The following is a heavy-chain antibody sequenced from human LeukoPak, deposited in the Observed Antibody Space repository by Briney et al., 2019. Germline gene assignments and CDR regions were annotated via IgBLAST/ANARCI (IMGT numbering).Heavy chain of an antibody. CDR2: ISSSSSYI. Sequence: PGGSLRLSCAASGFTFSSYSMNWVRQAPGKGLEWVSSISSSSSYIYYADSVKGRFTISRDNAKNSLYLQMNSLRAEDTAVYYCARVDYDFWSGYYTGGTETFGYWGQGTLVTVSS. V-gene: IGHV3-21*01. J-gene: IGHJ4*02. CDR1: GFTFSSYS. D-gene: IGHD3-3*01. CDR3: ARVDYDFWSGYYTGGTETFGY.